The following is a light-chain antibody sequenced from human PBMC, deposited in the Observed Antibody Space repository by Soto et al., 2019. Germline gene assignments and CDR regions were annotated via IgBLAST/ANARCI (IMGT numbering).Light chain of an antibody. CDR2: GAS. V-gene: IGKV3-20*01. CDR3: QQYGSSLFT. CDR1: QSVSSSY. Sequence: EIVLTQSPGTLSLSPGERATLSCRASQSVSSSYLAWYQQKPGQAPNLLIYGASSRATGIPDRFSGSGSGTDFTLTISRLEPEDFAVYYCQQYGSSLFTFGPGTKVDIK. J-gene: IGKJ3*01.